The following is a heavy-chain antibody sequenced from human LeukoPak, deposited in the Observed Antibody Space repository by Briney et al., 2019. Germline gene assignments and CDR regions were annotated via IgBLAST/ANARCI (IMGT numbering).Heavy chain of an antibody. V-gene: IGHV4-38-2*02. J-gene: IGHJ4*02. Sequence: PSETLSLTCIVSGYSISSGYYWGWIRQPPGKGLEWIGSIYYSGSTYYNPSLKSRVTISVDTSKNQFSLKLSSVTAADTAVYYCANTRITMVRGVINDYWGQGTLVTVSS. CDR1: GYSISSGYY. D-gene: IGHD3-10*01. CDR2: IYYSGST. CDR3: ANTRITMVRGVINDY.